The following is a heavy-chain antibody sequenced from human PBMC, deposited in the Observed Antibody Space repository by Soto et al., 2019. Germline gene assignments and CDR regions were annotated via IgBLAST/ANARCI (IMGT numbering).Heavy chain of an antibody. J-gene: IGHJ4*02. Sequence: SVKVSCKASGGTFSSYAISWVRQAPGQGLEWMGGIIPIFGTANYAQKFHGRVTITADIPTSTAYLELSSLKSADTAVYYCAKIRWTISLQEEDAIWGQGTLVTVSS. D-gene: IGHD2-15*01. CDR3: AKIRWTISLQEEDAI. CDR2: IIPIFGTA. V-gene: IGHV1-69*06. CDR1: GGTFSSYA.